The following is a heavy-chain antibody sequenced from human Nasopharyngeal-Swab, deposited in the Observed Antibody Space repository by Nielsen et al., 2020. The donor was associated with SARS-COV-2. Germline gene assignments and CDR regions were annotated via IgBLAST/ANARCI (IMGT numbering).Heavy chain of an antibody. Sequence: GESLKISCAASGFTFSSYGMSWVRQAPGKGLEWVSGIGDSGGKTYYADSVKGRFTISRDNSKNTLNLQMNSLGVEDTAIYYCAKDRQQLANFDYWGQGTLVTVSS. D-gene: IGHD6-13*01. CDR2: IGDSGGKT. J-gene: IGHJ4*02. V-gene: IGHV3-23*01. CDR3: AKDRQQLANFDY. CDR1: GFTFSSYG.